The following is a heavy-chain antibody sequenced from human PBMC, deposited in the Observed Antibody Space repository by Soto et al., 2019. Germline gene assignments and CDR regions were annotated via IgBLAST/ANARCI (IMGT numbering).Heavy chain of an antibody. D-gene: IGHD6-13*01. V-gene: IGHV4-31*03. J-gene: IGHJ4*02. CDR3: ASRRQIIAAAGIQDYYFDY. CDR1: GGSISSGGYY. CDR2: IYYSGST. Sequence: QVQLQESGPGLVKPSQTLSLTCTVSGGSISSGGYYWSWIRQHPGKGLEWIGYIYYSGSTYHNPSLKSRVTISVDTSKNQFSLKLSSVTAADTAVYYCASRRQIIAAAGIQDYYFDYWGQGTLVTVSS.